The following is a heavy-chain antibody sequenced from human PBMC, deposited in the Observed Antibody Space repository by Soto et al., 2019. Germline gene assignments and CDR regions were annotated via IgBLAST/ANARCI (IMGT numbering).Heavy chain of an antibody. CDR1: GGSIXXXXXX. J-gene: IGHJ4*02. CDR3: ASAEYSSSWYFDY. CDR2: IYYRGST. V-gene: IGHV4-31*03. Sequence: QVQLQESXPGLVKPSQTLSLTCTVSGGSIXXXXXXXXWIRQHPGKGLEWIGYIYYRGSTYYNPSLKSRVTISVDPSKNQFSLKLSSVTAADTAVYYCASAEYSSSWYFDYWGQGTLVTVSS. D-gene: IGHD6-13*01.